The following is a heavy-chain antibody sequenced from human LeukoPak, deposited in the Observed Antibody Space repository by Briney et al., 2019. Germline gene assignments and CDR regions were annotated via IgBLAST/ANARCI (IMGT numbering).Heavy chain of an antibody. CDR3: ARDFSLYYDSSIT. CDR2: IKQDGSEK. CDR1: GFTFSSYW. Sequence: GGSLRLSCAASGFTFSSYWLSWVRQAPGKGLEWVANIKQDGSEKYYVDSVKGRFTISRDNAKNSLYLQMNSLRAEDTAVYYCARDFSLYYDSSITWGQGTLVTVSS. J-gene: IGHJ4*02. D-gene: IGHD3-22*01. V-gene: IGHV3-7*01.